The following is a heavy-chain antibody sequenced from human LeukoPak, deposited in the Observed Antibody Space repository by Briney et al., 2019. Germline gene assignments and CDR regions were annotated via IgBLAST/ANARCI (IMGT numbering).Heavy chain of an antibody. Sequence: PSETLSLTCTVSGGSISSSSYYWGWIRQPPGKGLEWIGSIYYSGSTYYNPSLKSRVTISVDTSKNQFSLKLSSVTAADTAVYYCARDLDILTGCPFDYWGQGTLVTVSS. V-gene: IGHV4-39*07. CDR3: ARDLDILTGCPFDY. D-gene: IGHD3-9*01. J-gene: IGHJ4*02. CDR2: IYYSGST. CDR1: GGSISSSSYY.